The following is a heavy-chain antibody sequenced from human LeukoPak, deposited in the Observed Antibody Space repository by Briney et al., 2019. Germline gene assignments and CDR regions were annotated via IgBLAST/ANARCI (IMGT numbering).Heavy chain of an antibody. D-gene: IGHD3-22*01. V-gene: IGHV1-18*01. CDR3: ARWDYYDSRTFDI. CDR2: ISIYNGKI. CDR1: GGTFSSYG. Sequence: EASVKVSCKASGGTFSSYGISWVRQAPGQGLEWMGWISIYNGKINYAQKFQGRVTMTTDTSTSTAYMELRSLRSDDTAVYYCARWDYYDSRTFDIWGQGTMVTVS. J-gene: IGHJ3*02.